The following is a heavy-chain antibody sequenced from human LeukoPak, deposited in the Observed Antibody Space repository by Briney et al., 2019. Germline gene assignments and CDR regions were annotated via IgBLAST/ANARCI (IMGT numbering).Heavy chain of an antibody. V-gene: IGHV3-74*01. Sequence: PGGSLRLSCVASGVSFGNYWMHWVRQSXGXGLVWVSRIDPDGTTTHCADSVKGRFTISRDNAKNSLYLQMNSLRAEDTAVYYCARDWGQLYGDYTHLDYWGQGTLVTVSS. CDR1: GVSFGNYW. J-gene: IGHJ4*02. CDR3: ARDWGQLYGDYTHLDY. CDR2: IDPDGTTT. D-gene: IGHD4-17*01.